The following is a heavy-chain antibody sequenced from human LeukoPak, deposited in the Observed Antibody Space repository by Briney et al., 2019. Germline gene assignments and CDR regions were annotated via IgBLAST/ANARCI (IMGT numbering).Heavy chain of an antibody. CDR1: GFTFSSYA. CDR3: ARASAGIVGAPSAGFYYYYGMDV. V-gene: IGHV3-23*01. Sequence: GSLRLPCAASGFTFSSYAMSWVRQAPGKGLEWVSAISGSGGSTYYADSVKGRFTISRDNAKNSLYLQMNSLRAEDTAVYYCARASAGIVGAPSAGFYYYYGMDVWGQGTTVTVSS. J-gene: IGHJ6*02. CDR2: ISGSGGST. D-gene: IGHD1-26*01.